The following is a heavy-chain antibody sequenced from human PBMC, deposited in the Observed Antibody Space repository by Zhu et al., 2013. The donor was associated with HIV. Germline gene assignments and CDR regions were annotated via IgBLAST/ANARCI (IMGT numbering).Heavy chain of an antibody. CDR2: IIPIFGTA. D-gene: IGHD2-15*01. V-gene: IGHV1-69*06. CDR1: GGTFSSYA. J-gene: IGHJ6*02. CDR3: ARGRTAGYCSGGSCHYYYYGMDV. Sequence: QVQLVQSGAEVKKPGSSVKVSCKASGGTFSSYAISWVRQAPGQGLEWMGGIIPIFGTANYAQKFQGRVTITADKSTSTAYMELSSLRSEDTAVYYCARGRTAGYCSGGSCHYYYYGMDVWGQGTTVTVSS.